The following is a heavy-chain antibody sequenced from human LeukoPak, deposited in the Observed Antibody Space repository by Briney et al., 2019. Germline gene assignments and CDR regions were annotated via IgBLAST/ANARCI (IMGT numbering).Heavy chain of an antibody. V-gene: IGHV3-23*01. CDR2: EGSAGGT. Sequence: GGSLRLSCVAPGFTFTNYAVAWVRQAPGKGLEWVSAEGSAGGTYYADSVRGRFTISRDNSGNTLSLQMSSLGVEDTALYYCASRTWTGPGYYALDIWGQGTMVTVSS. J-gene: IGHJ3*02. D-gene: IGHD3/OR15-3a*01. CDR1: GFTFTNYA. CDR3: ASRTWTGPGYYALDI.